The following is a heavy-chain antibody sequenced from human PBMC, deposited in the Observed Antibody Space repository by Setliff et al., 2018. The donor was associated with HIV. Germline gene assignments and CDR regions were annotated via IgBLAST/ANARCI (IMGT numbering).Heavy chain of an antibody. V-gene: IGHV4-4*09. CDR3: ARHSGVASPNWFDP. J-gene: IGHJ5*02. Sequence: PSETLSLTCTVSGGSISGHYWSWIRQPPGGGLEWIGYIYSSGSTNFNPPLQSRVTISVDTSKNQFSLKLSSVTAADTAVYYCARHSGVASPNWFDPWGQGTLVTVSS. CDR1: GGSISGHY. CDR2: IYSSGST. D-gene: IGHD3-10*01.